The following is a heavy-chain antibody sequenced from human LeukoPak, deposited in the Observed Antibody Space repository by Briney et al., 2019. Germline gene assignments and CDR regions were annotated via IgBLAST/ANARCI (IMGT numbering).Heavy chain of an antibody. D-gene: IGHD4-17*01. V-gene: IGHV4-31*11. CDR3: AREGNTDAFDI. Sequence: PSETLSLTCAVYGGSFSGYYWSWIRQHPGKGVEWIGYIYYSGSTYYNPSLKSRVTISVDTSKNQFSLKLSSVTAADTAVYYCAREGNTDAFDIWGQGTMVTVSS. J-gene: IGHJ3*02. CDR1: GGSFSGYY. CDR2: IYYSGST.